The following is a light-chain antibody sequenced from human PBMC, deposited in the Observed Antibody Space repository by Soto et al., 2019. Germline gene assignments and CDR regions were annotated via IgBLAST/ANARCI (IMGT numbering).Light chain of an antibody. V-gene: IGKV1-39*01. J-gene: IGKJ5*01. Sequence: DIQRTHSPSSPSASVVDRVTMSFRASQSISSYLNWYQQKPGKAPKLLIYAASSLQSGVPSRFSGSWSGTEFTLTISSLQSEDFAVYYCQQYNNWITFGQGTRLEI. CDR3: QQYNNWIT. CDR1: QSISSY. CDR2: AAS.